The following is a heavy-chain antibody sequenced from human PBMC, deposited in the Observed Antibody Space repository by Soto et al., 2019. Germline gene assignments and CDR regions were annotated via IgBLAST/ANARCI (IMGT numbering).Heavy chain of an antibody. D-gene: IGHD1-7*01. CDR1: GGSISSYY. V-gene: IGHV4-59*01. CDR3: ARFNWNYGYYYYGMDV. CDR2: IYYSGST. Sequence: NPSETLSLTCTVSGGSISSYYWSWIRQPPGKGLEWIGYIYYSGSTNYNPSLKSRVTISVDTSKNQFSLKLSSVTAADTAVYYCARFNWNYGYYYYGMDVWGQGTTVTVSS. J-gene: IGHJ6*02.